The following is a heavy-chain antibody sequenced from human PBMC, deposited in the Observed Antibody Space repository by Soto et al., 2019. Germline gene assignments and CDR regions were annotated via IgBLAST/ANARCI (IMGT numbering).Heavy chain of an antibody. V-gene: IGHV3-15*01. Sequence: EGQLVESGGRLVEPGGSLRLSCAASGFNFNVAWMNWVRQAPGKGLEWLGRIKSKGGGETTEYVAFVKGRFTISREDSKNTLYLLMNSLKSEDTAVYYCTKVLALPPNDAFDIWGQGTMVTVSS. D-gene: IGHD2-15*01. CDR2: IKSKGGGETT. CDR1: GFNFNVAW. J-gene: IGHJ3*02. CDR3: TKVLALPPNDAFDI.